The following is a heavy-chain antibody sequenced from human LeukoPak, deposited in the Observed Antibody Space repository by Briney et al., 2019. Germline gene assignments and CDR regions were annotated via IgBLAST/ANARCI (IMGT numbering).Heavy chain of an antibody. V-gene: IGHV3-15*01. J-gene: IGHJ5*02. CDR1: GFTFNNAW. Sequence: GGSLRLSCAASGFTFNNAWMNWVRQAPGKGLEWVGRIKSKNVGGTTDYAAPVKGRFTISRDDSKNTVYLQTNSLKIEDTAVYYCTSHAAFDPWGQGTLVTVSS. CDR3: TSHAAFDP. CDR2: IKSKNVGGTT.